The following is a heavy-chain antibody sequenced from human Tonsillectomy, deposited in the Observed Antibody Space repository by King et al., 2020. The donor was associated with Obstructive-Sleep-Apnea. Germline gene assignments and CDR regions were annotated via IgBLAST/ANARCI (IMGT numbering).Heavy chain of an antibody. V-gene: IGHV3-11*06. D-gene: IGHD3-16*01. Sequence: QLVESGGGLVKPGGSLRLSCAASGFTFSDYYMSWIRQAPGKGLEWISYISNTTYTSYADSVKGRFTISRDNAKNSLYLQMNSLRAEDTAVYYCARERGGFWGQGTLVTVSS. CDR2: ISNTTYT. CDR1: GFTFSDYY. J-gene: IGHJ4*02. CDR3: ARERGGF.